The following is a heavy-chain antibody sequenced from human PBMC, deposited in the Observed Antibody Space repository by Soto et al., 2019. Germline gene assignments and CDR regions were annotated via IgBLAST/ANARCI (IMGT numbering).Heavy chain of an antibody. V-gene: IGHV3-21*06. D-gene: IGHD2-21*01. Sequence: EVQLVESGGGLVKAGGSLRRFCTASGFTFRNYNMNWVREAPGKGLEWVSSSSTGGAYMFYADSVKGRFTISRDNAQNSLLLQIDSPGAEDTAVYYCARDIASPGRAYFDSWGQGTLVTVSS. J-gene: IGHJ4*02. CDR2: SSTGGAYM. CDR1: GFTFRNYN. CDR3: ARDIASPGRAYFDS.